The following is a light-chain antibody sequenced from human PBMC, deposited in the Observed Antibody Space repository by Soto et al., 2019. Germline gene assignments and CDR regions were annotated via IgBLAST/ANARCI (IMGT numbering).Light chain of an antibody. CDR2: ATS. CDR1: QSVSSNY. V-gene: IGKV3-20*01. Sequence: EIVLTQSPGTLYLSLGETATLSCRASQSVSSNYLAWYQQKPGQAPRLLIYATSSRATGIPDRFSGSGSGTDFTLTISRLEPEDFAVYYCQQYGNSPRYSFGQGTKLEIK. CDR3: QQYGNSPRYS. J-gene: IGKJ2*03.